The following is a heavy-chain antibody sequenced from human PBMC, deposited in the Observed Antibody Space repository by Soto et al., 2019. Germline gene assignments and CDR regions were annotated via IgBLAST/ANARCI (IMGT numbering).Heavy chain of an antibody. D-gene: IGHD6-6*01. V-gene: IGHV3-30*18. J-gene: IGHJ4*02. CDR3: AKDWAGGEQLASSDY. CDR2: ISYDGSNK. CDR1: GFTFSSYG. Sequence: QVQLVESGGGVVQPGRSLRLSCAASGFTFSSYGMHWVHQAPGKGLEWVAVISYDGSNKYYADSVKGRFTISRDNSKNPLYLQRNSLRAEATAVYYCAKDWAGGEQLASSDYWGQGALVTVSS.